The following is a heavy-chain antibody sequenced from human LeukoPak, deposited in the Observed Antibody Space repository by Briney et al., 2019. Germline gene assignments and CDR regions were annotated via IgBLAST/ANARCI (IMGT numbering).Heavy chain of an antibody. D-gene: IGHD2-2*02. Sequence: KPGGSLRLSCAASGFTFSSYSMNWVRQAPGKGLEWVSSISSSSSYIYYADSVKGRFTISRDNAKNSLYLQMNSLRAEDTAVYYCARGVVPAAIHSGVGPYYYGMDVWGQGTTVTVSS. CDR3: ARGVVPAAIHSGVGPYYYGMDV. CDR2: ISSSSSYI. CDR1: GFTFSSYS. J-gene: IGHJ6*02. V-gene: IGHV3-21*01.